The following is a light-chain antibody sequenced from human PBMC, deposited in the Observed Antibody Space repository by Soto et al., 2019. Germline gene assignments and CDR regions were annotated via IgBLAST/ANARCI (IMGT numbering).Light chain of an antibody. CDR2: AAS. CDR1: QGISSY. CDR3: QQLNSYPLT. V-gene: IGKV1-9*01. Sequence: DMQLTQSPSFLSASVGDRVTITCRASQGISSYLAWYQQKPGKAPKLLIYAASTLQSGDPSRFSGSGSGTEFTLTISSLQPEDFATYYCQQLNSYPLTFGGGTKVEIK. J-gene: IGKJ4*01.